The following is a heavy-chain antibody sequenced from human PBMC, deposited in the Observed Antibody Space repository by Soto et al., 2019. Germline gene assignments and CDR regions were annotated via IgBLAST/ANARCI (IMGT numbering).Heavy chain of an antibody. CDR2: IEGSGGDT. Sequence: EVQLLESGGGLVQPGGSLRLSCAASGFTFSSYAMAWVPRPPGTGLGWVSGIEGSGGDTSFADSVKGRFSISRDNSKKMLYLHMNSLRAEDTARYYCAKEMVAAAYVETSPFDFWGQGTLVTVSS. CDR3: AKEMVAAAYVETSPFDF. D-gene: IGHD2-15*01. V-gene: IGHV3-23*01. J-gene: IGHJ4*02. CDR1: GFTFSSYA.